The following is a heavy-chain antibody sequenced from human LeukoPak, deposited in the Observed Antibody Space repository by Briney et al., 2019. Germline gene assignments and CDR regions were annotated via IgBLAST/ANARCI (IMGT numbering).Heavy chain of an antibody. CDR1: GYFIGSGYR. Sequence: SETLSPTCTVSGYFIGSGYRWGWVRQSPGKGLEWIGNIYHRGGTYYNPSLETRVTISMDTSKNQFSLRVRSVTAADTAVYFCARADCGGGSCFSIFYTYMDVWGKGATVTVSS. J-gene: IGHJ6*03. D-gene: IGHD2-15*01. CDR3: ARADCGGGSCFSIFYTYMDV. V-gene: IGHV4-38-2*02. CDR2: IYHRGGT.